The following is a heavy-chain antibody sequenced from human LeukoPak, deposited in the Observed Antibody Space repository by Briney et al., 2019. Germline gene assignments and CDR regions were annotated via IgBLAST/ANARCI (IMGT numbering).Heavy chain of an antibody. CDR1: GGTFSSYA. CDR3: AIGDWGSARSASDI. Sequence: ASVKVSRKASGGTFSSYAISWVRQAPGQGLEWMGRIIPIFGTANYAQKFQGRVTITTDESTSTAYMELSSLRSEDTAVYYCAIGDWGSARSASDIWGQGTMVTVSS. J-gene: IGHJ3*02. D-gene: IGHD7-27*01. CDR2: IIPIFGTA. V-gene: IGHV1-69*05.